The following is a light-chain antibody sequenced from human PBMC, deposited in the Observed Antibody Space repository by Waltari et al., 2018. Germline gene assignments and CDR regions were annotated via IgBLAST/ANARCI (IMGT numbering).Light chain of an antibody. J-gene: IGLJ3*02. Sequence: QLVVTQSPSASASLGASVKLTCTLSSGHSSNVIAWLQQHPERGPRYFMKVNSDGRHSKGDEIPDRFSGSSSGAERYLTISNLQSEDEADYYCQTGGHGTWVFGGGTKLTVL. CDR3: QTGGHGTWV. V-gene: IGLV4-69*01. CDR1: SGHSSNV. CDR2: VNSDGRH.